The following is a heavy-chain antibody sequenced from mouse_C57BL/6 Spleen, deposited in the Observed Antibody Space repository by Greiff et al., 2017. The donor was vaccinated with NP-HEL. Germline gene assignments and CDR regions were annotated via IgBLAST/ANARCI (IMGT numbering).Heavy chain of an antibody. CDR1: GYTFTDYY. Sequence: QVQLQQSGPELVKPGASVKISCKASGYTFTDYYINWVKQRPGQGLEWIGWIFPGSGSTYYIEKFKGRATLTVDKSSSTAYMLLSSLTSEDSAVYFCARGYYCGSDWYFDVWGTGTTVTVSS. CDR2: IFPGSGST. V-gene: IGHV1-75*01. D-gene: IGHD1-1*01. J-gene: IGHJ1*03. CDR3: ARGYYCGSDWYFDV.